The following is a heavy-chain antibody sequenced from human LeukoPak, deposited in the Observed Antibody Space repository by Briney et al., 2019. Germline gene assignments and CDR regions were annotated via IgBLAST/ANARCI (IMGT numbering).Heavy chain of an antibody. CDR1: GVTFSSYV. Sequence: GGSLRLSCEASGVTFSSYVMSWVRQAPGKGPEGVSGISGSGGGTYYADSVKGRFAISRDNSKNTLYLQMNSLRAEDTAVYYCVQEGPRGLAFDIWGQGTKVTVSS. J-gene: IGHJ3*02. CDR3: VQEGPRGLAFDI. CDR2: ISGSGGGT. V-gene: IGHV3-23*01.